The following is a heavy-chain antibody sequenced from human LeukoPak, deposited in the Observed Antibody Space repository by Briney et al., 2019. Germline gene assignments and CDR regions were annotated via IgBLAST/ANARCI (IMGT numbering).Heavy chain of an antibody. V-gene: IGHV3-9*01. Sequence: GGSLRLSCAASGFTFDDYAMHWVRQAPGKGLEWVSGISWNSGSIGYADSVKGRFTIPRDNAKNSLYLQMNSLRAEDTALYYCASLGSIAVAGTVYWGQGTLVTVSS. CDR3: ASLGSIAVAGTVY. CDR2: ISWNSGSI. CDR1: GFTFDDYA. D-gene: IGHD6-19*01. J-gene: IGHJ4*02.